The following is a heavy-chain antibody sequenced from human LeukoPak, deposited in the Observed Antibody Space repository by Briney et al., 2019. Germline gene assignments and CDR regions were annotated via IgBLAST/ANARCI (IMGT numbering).Heavy chain of an antibody. D-gene: IGHD6-13*01. Sequence: GGSLRLSCAASGFTFSNYAMSWVRQAPGKGLEWVSISGSGDSTYYADSVKGRFTISRDNSKNTLYLQMSSLRADDTAVYYCARYSVSYSSSWHYYFDYWGQGTLVTVSS. CDR1: GFTFSNYA. CDR2: ISGSGDST. J-gene: IGHJ4*02. V-gene: IGHV3-23*01. CDR3: ARYSVSYSSSWHYYFDY.